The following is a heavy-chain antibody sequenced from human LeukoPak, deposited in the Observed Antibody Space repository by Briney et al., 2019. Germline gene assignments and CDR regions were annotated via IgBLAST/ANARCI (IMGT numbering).Heavy chain of an antibody. CDR3: ARGDWCGSGWYHCVGSDYFDY. Sequence: ASVKVSCKASGYTFTGYYMHWVRQAPGQGLEWMGWINPNSGGTNYAQKFQGRVTMTRDTSTSTAYMELRSLRSDDTAVYYCARGDWCGSGWYHCVGSDYFDYWGQGTLVTVSS. V-gene: IGHV1-2*02. D-gene: IGHD6-19*01. J-gene: IGHJ4*02. CDR2: INPNSGGT. CDR1: GYTFTGYY.